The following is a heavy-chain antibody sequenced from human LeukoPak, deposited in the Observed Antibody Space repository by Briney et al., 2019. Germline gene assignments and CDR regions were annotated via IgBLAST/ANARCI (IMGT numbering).Heavy chain of an antibody. CDR1: DYTFTSYG. CDR3: ARVHGADRGHFDY. Sequence: ASVKVSCKASDYTFTSYGVSWVRQSPGQGLEWMGWISAYNGNTNYAQKLQGRVTMTTDTSTTTAYMELKSLRSDDTAVYYCARVHGADRGHFDYWGQGTLVTVSS. CDR2: ISAYNGNT. J-gene: IGHJ4*02. V-gene: IGHV1-18*01. D-gene: IGHD1-14*01.